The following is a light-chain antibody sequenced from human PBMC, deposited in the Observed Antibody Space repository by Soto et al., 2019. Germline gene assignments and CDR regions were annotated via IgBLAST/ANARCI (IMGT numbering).Light chain of an antibody. CDR2: AAS. J-gene: IGKJ1*01. CDR3: QQSYS. CDR1: QSISSY. Sequence: DIQMTQSPSSLSASVGDRVTITCRASQSISSYLNWYQQKPGKAPKVLIYAASSLQSGVPSRFSGSGSGTDFTLPISSLQPEDFATYYCQQSYSFGQGTKVEIK. V-gene: IGKV1-39*01.